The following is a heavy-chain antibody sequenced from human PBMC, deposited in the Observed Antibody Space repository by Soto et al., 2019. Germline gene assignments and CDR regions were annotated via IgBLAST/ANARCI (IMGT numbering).Heavy chain of an antibody. D-gene: IGHD1-7*01. Sequence: SETLSLTCTVSGGSISSGDYYWSWIRQPPGKGLEWIGYIYYSGSTYYNPSLKSRVTISVDTSKNQFSLKLSSVTAADTAVYYCARDLTGTLPWFDPWGQGTLVTV. V-gene: IGHV4-30-4*01. CDR3: ARDLTGTLPWFDP. CDR2: IYYSGST. CDR1: GGSISSGDYY. J-gene: IGHJ5*02.